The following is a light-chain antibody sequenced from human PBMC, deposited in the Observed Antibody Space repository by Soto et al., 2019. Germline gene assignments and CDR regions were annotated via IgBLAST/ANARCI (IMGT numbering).Light chain of an antibody. Sequence: EIVLTQSPATLSLSPGERATLSCRASQSVSSYLAWYQQKPGQAPRLLIYDASNRATGIPARFSGSGSGTDFTLTISILQSEDFAVYYCQQYNTWRSITFGQGTRLEIK. V-gene: IGKV3-11*01. CDR1: QSVSSY. CDR2: DAS. CDR3: QQYNTWRSIT. J-gene: IGKJ5*01.